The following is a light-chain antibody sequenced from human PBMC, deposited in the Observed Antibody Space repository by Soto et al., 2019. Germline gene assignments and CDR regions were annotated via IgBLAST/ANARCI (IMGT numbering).Light chain of an antibody. CDR2: ASS. CDR3: QKYDTAPFT. V-gene: IGKV1-27*01. J-gene: IGKJ3*01. CDR1: QGIAFY. Sequence: DVQMTQSPSSLSASVGDTVTITCRASQGIAFYLAWFQQRPGKAPNLLISASSNLQSGLPSRFSGSGSGTDFTLTISSLQPEDVATYYCQKYDTAPFTFGPGTRVEVK.